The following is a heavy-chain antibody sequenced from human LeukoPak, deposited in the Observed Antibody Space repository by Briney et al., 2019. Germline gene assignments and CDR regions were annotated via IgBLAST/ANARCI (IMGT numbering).Heavy chain of an antibody. J-gene: IGHJ3*02. D-gene: IGHD3-3*01. CDR1: GGSFSGYY. CDR2: IIHSGST. V-gene: IGHV4-34*01. Sequence: SETLSLTXAVYGGSFSGYYWSWIRQPPGKGVEWIGEIIHSGSTNYNPSLKSRVTISVETSKNQFSLKLSSVTAADTAVYYCARGSPYYDFWSGYHRDAFDIWGQGTMVTVSS. CDR3: ARGSPYYDFWSGYHRDAFDI.